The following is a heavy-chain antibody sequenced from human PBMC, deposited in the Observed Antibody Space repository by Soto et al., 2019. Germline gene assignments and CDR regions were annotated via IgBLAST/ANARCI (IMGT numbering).Heavy chain of an antibody. D-gene: IGHD3-10*01. Sequence: QVQLQESGPGLVKPSETLSLTCTVSGGSFSSYYWSWIRQPPGKGLEWIGYIHYSGSTNYNPSLKRRVTISVVTSKTQFSLKLSSVTAADTAVYYCARHWAYYSGSGSYGDWYFDLLGRGTLVTVSS. J-gene: IGHJ2*01. CDR1: GGSFSSYY. V-gene: IGHV4-59*08. CDR3: ARHWAYYSGSGSYGDWYFDL. CDR2: IHYSGST.